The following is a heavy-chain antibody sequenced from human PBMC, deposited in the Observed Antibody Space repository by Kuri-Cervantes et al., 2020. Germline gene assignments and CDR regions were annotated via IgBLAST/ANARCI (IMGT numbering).Heavy chain of an antibody. CDR1: GFTFSSYA. J-gene: IGHJ6*02. D-gene: IGHD2-2*02. Sequence: GESLKISCAASGFTFSSYAMHWVRQAPGKGLEWVAVISYDGSNKYYADSVKGRFTISRDNSKNTLYLQMNSLRAEDTAVYYCARDRSYCSTTSCYIALYYYGMDVWGQGTTVTVSS. V-gene: IGHV3-30*04. CDR3: ARDRSYCSTTSCYIALYYYGMDV. CDR2: ISYDGSNK.